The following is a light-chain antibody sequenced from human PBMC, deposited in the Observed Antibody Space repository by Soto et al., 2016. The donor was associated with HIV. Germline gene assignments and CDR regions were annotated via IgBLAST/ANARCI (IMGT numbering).Light chain of an antibody. J-gene: IGKJ1*01. CDR3: HQYYNAPPWT. CDR2: KAS. V-gene: IGKV1-5*03. CDR1: QSVSTW. Sequence: DIQMTQSPSTLSASVGDRVTITCRASQSVSTWLAWYQQRPGKAPKLLIYKASSLESGVPSRFSGSGSGTDYTLTISSLQPEDFATYYCHQYYNAPPWTFGQGTKVEIK.